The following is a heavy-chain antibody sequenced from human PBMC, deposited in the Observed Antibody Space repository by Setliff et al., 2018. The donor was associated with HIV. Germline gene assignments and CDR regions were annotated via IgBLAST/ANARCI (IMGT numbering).Heavy chain of an antibody. J-gene: IGHJ6*03. Sequence: ASVKVSCKPSGYTFTSYDINWVRQATGQGLEWMGWMNPNSGNTGYAQKFQGRVIMTRNTSISTAYMELSSLRSCDTAVYYCARGRSLVRGSGSPEYYYMDVWGRGTTVTVSS. CDR2: MNPNSGNT. D-gene: IGHD3-10*01. V-gene: IGHV1-8*02. CDR3: ARGRSLVRGSGSPEYYYMDV. CDR1: GYTFTSYD.